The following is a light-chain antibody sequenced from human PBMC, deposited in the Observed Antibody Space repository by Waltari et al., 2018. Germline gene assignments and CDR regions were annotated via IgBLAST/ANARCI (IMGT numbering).Light chain of an antibody. CDR2: DVS. J-gene: IGLJ3*02. V-gene: IGLV2-14*03. Sequence: QSALTQPASVSGSPGQSLTISCTGTSSDVGGYNYVSWYQQHPGKAPKLMIYDVSNRPSGVSIRFSGSKSGNTASLTISGLQAEDEADYYCSSYTSSSTLVFGGGTKLTVL. CDR1: SSDVGGYNY. CDR3: SSYTSSSTLV.